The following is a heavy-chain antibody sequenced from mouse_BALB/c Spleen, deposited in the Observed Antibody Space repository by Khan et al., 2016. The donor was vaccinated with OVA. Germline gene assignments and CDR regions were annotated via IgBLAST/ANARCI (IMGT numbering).Heavy chain of an antibody. Sequence: VQLKQSGAELVRPGVSVKISCKGSGYTFTDYAMHWVKQSHAKTLEWIGVISTYYGDADYNQKFQGKASMTVDKSSSTAYMELARLTSEDSASDYCTRGGRFAYWGQGTLVTVAA. CDR1: GYTFTDYA. D-gene: IGHD1-1*02. V-gene: IGHV1S137*01. CDR2: ISTYYGDA. CDR3: TRGGRFAY. J-gene: IGHJ3*01.